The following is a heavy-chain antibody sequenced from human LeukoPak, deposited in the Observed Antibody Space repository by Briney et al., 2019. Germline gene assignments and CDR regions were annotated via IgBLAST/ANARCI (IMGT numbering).Heavy chain of an antibody. CDR3: AKVSLGYCSGGSCFYKWYFDY. D-gene: IGHD2-15*01. CDR1: GFTFSSYA. CDR2: ISDSGGST. V-gene: IGHV3-23*01. J-gene: IGHJ4*02. Sequence: GGSLRLSCAASGFTFSSYAMSWVRQAPGKGLEWVSAISDSGGSTYYADSVKGRFTISRDNSKNTLYLQMNSLRAEDTAVYYCAKVSLGYCSGGSCFYKWYFDYWGQGTLVTVSS.